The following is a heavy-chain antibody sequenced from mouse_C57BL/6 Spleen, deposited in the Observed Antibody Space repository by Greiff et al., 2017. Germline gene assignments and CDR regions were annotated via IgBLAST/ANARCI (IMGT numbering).Heavy chain of an antibody. CDR2: IDPETGGT. D-gene: IGHD2-4*01. CDR3: TRRNYDYELYYAMDY. J-gene: IGHJ4*01. Sequence: QVQLKESGAELVRPGASVTLSCKASGYTFTDYEMHWVKQTPVHGLEWIGAIDPETGGTAYNQKFKGKAILTADKSSSTAYMELRSLTSEDSAVYYCTRRNYDYELYYAMDYWGQGTSVTVSS. CDR1: GYTFTDYE. V-gene: IGHV1-15*01.